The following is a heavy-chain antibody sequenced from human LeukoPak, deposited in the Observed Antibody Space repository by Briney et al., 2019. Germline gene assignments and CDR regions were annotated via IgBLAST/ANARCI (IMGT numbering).Heavy chain of an antibody. V-gene: IGHV3-23*01. D-gene: IGHD2-2*01. J-gene: IGHJ4*02. CDR3: VKSEGGVPAAMVY. Sequence: PGGSLRLSCAASGFTFSSYAMSWVRQAPGKGLEWVSAISGSGGSTYYADSVKGRFTISRDNSKNTLYLQMNSLRAEDTAVYYCVKSEGGVPAAMVYWGQGTLVTVSS. CDR1: GFTFSSYA. CDR2: ISGSGGST.